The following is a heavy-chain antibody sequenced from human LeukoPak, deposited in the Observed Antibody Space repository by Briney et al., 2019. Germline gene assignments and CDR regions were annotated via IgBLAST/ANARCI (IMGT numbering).Heavy chain of an antibody. CDR2: ISAYNGNT. CDR3: ARFAGYYGSRTDY. V-gene: IGHV1-18*01. CDR1: GDTFTSYG. D-gene: IGHD3-10*01. J-gene: IGHJ4*02. Sequence: GASVKVSCKASGDTFTSYGTSWVRQAPGQGLEWMGWISAYNGNTNYAQQLQGRVTMTTDPSTSTVSMQLRSLRSDDTAVYYCARFAGYYGSRTDYWGQGTLVTVSS.